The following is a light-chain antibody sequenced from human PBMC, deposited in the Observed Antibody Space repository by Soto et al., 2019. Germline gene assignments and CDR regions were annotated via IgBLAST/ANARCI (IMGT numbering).Light chain of an antibody. CDR2: EVS. CDR3: GSYAGSNLSLHD. CDR1: RSDVGGYNY. J-gene: IGLJ1*01. Sequence: HSALTQPPSAFGCPGQSVTISCTGTRSDVGGYNYASWYQQHPGKAPKLMIYEVSKRPSGVPDRFSGSKSGNTASLTVSGLQAEDVAFYDSGSYAGSNLSLHDFGPGTEVPV. V-gene: IGLV2-8*01.